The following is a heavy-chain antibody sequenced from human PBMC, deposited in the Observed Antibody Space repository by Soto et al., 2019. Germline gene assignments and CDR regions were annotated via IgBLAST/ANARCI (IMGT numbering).Heavy chain of an antibody. CDR2: LRPRTSNT. CDR3: SGAETPDTASFSLY. J-gene: IGHJ4*02. Sequence: ASVKVACKASGYTFTNYYIHWLRQAPGQGLEWLGILRPRTSNTGYAQSFQGRFTISRDTSNGIAYLQMNSLNIEDTAVYYCSGAETPDTASFSLYWGQGTPVTVSS. D-gene: IGHD1-26*01. CDR1: GYTFTNYY. V-gene: IGHV1-46*01.